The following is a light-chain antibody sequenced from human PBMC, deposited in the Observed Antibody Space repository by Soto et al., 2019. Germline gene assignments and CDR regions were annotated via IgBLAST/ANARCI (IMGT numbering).Light chain of an antibody. J-gene: IGKJ1*01. CDR2: AAS. V-gene: IGKV1-27*01. Sequence: DIQMTQSPSSLSASAGDRATITCRASQGISNYLAWYQQKPGNDPKLLIYAASTLASGVPSRFSGSGSGTDFTLTISSLEPEDVAAYYCKKYSSAPRTFGQGTKVEIK. CDR3: KKYSSAPRT. CDR1: QGISNY.